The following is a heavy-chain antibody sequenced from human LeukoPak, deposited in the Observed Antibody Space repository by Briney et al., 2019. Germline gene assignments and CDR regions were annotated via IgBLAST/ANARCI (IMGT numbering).Heavy chain of an antibody. CDR3: ARGRVGATGTFDY. J-gene: IGHJ4*02. Sequence: GGSLRLSCAASGFTFSSYAMHWVRQAPGKGLEYVSAISSNGGSTYYEKSVKGRFTISRDNSKNTLYLQMGSLRAEDMAVYYCARGRVGATGTFDYWGQGTLVTVSS. D-gene: IGHD1-26*01. CDR2: ISSNGGST. CDR1: GFTFSSYA. V-gene: IGHV3-64*01.